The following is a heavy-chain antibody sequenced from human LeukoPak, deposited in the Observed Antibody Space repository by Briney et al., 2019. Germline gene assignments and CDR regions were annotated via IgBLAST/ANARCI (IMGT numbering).Heavy chain of an antibody. CDR2: IYYSGGT. Sequence: SETLSLTCTVSGGSISSYYWSWIRQPPGKGLEWIGYIYYSGGTNYNPSLKSRVTISVDTSKNQFSLKLSSVTAADTAVYYCATSPPMVRGVIRGSWFDPWGQGTLVTVSS. CDR3: ATSPPMVRGVIRGSWFDP. CDR1: GGSISSYY. D-gene: IGHD3-10*01. V-gene: IGHV4-59*01. J-gene: IGHJ5*02.